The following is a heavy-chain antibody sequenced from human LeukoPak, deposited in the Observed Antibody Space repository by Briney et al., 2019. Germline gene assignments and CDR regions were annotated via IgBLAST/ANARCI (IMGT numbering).Heavy chain of an antibody. Sequence: PSETLSLTCTVSGGSISSGSYYWSWIRQPAGKGLEWIGRIYTGGSTNYNPSLKSRVTISVDASKNQFSLKLSSVTAADTAVYYCAREETLEDDNWFDPWGQGTLVTVSS. D-gene: IGHD1-1*01. CDR3: AREETLEDDNWFDP. CDR1: GGSISSGSYY. CDR2: IYTGGST. V-gene: IGHV4-61*02. J-gene: IGHJ5*02.